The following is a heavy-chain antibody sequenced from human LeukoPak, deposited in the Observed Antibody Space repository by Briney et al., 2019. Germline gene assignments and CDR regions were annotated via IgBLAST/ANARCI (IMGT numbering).Heavy chain of an antibody. CDR1: GFTFSDYY. CDR3: TRRPYSSSWYYFDY. CDR2: ISSSGSML. V-gene: IGHV3-11*04. D-gene: IGHD6-13*01. Sequence: GGSLRLSCAVSGFTFSDYYMSWVRQAPWKGLEWVSYISSSGSMLHYADSVEGRFTISRDNAKNSLCLQMSSLRVEDTAVYYCTRRPYSSSWYYFDYWGQGTLVTVSS. J-gene: IGHJ4*02.